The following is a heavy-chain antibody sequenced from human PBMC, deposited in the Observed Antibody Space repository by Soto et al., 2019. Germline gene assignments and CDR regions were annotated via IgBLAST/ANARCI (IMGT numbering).Heavy chain of an antibody. Sequence: QVQLQESGPGLVKPSQTLSLTCTVSGGSISSGDYYWTWIRQLPGKGLEWIGYIYNCGNTQYNPSLKSRVTMSIDTCTNQYSLILTSVSAVYTAVYYCASQVCFAFDFWGQGTVVTVSS. CDR3: ASQVCFAFDF. D-gene: IGHD3-16*01. CDR2: IYNCGNT. CDR1: GGSISSGDYY. J-gene: IGHJ4*02. V-gene: IGHV4-31*03.